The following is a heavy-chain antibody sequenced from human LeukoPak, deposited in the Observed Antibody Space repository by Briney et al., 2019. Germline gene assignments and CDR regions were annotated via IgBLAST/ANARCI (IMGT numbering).Heavy chain of an antibody. Sequence: PGGSLRLSCVASGFTFSSYSMNWVRQAPGKGLEWVSSISSSSSYIYYADSVKGRFTISRDNAKNSLYLQMNSLRAEDTAVYYCARDEHDILTGYFPIDYWAREPWSPSPQ. CDR2: ISSSSSYI. J-gene: IGHJ4*02. CDR1: GFTFSSYS. D-gene: IGHD3-9*01. CDR3: ARDEHDILTGYFPIDY. V-gene: IGHV3-21*01.